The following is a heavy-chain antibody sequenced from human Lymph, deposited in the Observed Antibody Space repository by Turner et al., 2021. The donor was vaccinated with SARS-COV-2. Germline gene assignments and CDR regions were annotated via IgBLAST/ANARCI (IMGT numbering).Heavy chain of an antibody. V-gene: IGHV3-53*04. J-gene: IGHJ6*02. Sequence: EVQLVESGGGLVQPGGSLRLSCAASGFTVSSNYMTWVRQAQGKGLEWVSVIYSGGSTYYADSVKGRFTISRHNSKHTLYLQMNSLRAEDTAVYYCARDEGHYGMDVWGQGTTVTVSS. CDR3: ARDEGHYGMDV. CDR1: GFTVSSNY. CDR2: IYSGGST.